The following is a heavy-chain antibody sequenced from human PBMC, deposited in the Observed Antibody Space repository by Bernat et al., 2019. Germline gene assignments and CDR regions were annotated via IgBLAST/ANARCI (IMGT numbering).Heavy chain of an antibody. D-gene: IGHD3-16*02. J-gene: IGHJ4*02. Sequence: QEQLVESGGGVVQPGRSLRLSCAASGFTFSSYGMHWVRQAPGKGREWVAVIWYDGSNKYSADSVKGRFTISRDMSKNTLYLQMNSLRAEDTAVYYCAKVMITFGGVIENFDYWGQGTLVTVSS. CDR1: GFTFSSYG. CDR3: AKVMITFGGVIENFDY. V-gene: IGHV3-33*03. CDR2: IWYDGSNK.